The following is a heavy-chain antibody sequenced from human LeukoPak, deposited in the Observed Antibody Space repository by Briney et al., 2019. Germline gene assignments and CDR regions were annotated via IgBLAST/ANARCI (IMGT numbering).Heavy chain of an antibody. J-gene: IGHJ4*02. CDR3: ARSVLGSGWYLDY. CDR2: INPNSGGT. V-gene: IGHV1-2*04. CDR1: GYTFTGYY. Sequence: ASVKVSCKASGYTFTGYYMHWVRQAPGQGLEWMGWINPNSGGTNYAQKFQGWVTMTRDTSISTAYMELSRLRSDDTAVYYCARSVLGSGWYLDYWGQGTLVTVSS. D-gene: IGHD6-19*01.